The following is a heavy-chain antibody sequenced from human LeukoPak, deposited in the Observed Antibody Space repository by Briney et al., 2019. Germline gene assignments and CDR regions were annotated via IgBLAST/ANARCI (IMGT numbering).Heavy chain of an antibody. D-gene: IGHD3-10*01. CDR2: IFHSGST. V-gene: IGHV4-4*02. Sequence: PSETLSLTCAVSSGSIFSSNWWSWVRQPPGKGLEWIGQIFHSGSTSYSPSLKSRVTISVDKSKNQFSLKLSSVTAADTAVYYCASDITMVRGVSYYYYYMDVWGKGTTVTVSS. CDR3: ASDITMVRGVSYYYYYMDV. J-gene: IGHJ6*03. CDR1: SGSIFSSNW.